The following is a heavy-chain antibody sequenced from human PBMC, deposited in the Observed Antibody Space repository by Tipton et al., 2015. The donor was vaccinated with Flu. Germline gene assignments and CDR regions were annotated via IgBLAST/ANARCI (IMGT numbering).Heavy chain of an antibody. CDR1: GFIFSSYG. CDR3: ARDTQAGDTFDY. V-gene: IGHV3-33*01. CDR2: IWYDGGLK. J-gene: IGHJ4*02. Sequence: SLRLSCAASGFIFSSYGMHWVRQAPGRGLEWVAIIWYDGGLKYYADSVKGRFTISRDNSKNTLYLQMNTVRVEDTAVYFCARDTQAGDTFDYWGQGTLVTVSS. D-gene: IGHD1-26*01.